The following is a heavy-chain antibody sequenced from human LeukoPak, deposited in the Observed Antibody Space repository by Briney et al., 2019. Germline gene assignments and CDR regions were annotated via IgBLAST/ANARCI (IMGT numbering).Heavy chain of an antibody. Sequence: SETLSLTCAVYGGSFSGYYWSWIRQPPGKGLEWIGEINHSGSTNYNPSLKSRVTISVDTSKNQFSPKLSSVTAADTAVYYCARGISSGYGSGSYYNPSREPYFDYWGQGTLVTVSS. CDR3: ARGISSGYGSGSYYNPSREPYFDY. D-gene: IGHD3-10*01. J-gene: IGHJ4*02. CDR1: GGSFSGYY. CDR2: INHSGST. V-gene: IGHV4-34*01.